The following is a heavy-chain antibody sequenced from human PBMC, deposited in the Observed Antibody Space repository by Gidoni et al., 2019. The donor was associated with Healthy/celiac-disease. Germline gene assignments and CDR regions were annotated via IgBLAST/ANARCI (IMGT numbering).Heavy chain of an antibody. D-gene: IGHD5-12*01. Sequence: QITLKESGPTLVKPTQTLTLTCTFSGFSLSTSGVGVGWIRQPPGKALEWLALIYWNDDKRYSPSLKSRLTITKDTSKNQVVLTMTNMDPVDTATYYCAHSHTHIVATIKGVFDYWGQGTLVTVSS. J-gene: IGHJ4*02. V-gene: IGHV2-5*01. CDR2: IYWNDDK. CDR1: GFSLSTSGVG. CDR3: AHSHTHIVATIKGVFDY.